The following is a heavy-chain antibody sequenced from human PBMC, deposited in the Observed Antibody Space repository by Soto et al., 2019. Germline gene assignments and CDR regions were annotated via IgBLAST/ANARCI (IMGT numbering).Heavy chain of an antibody. J-gene: IGHJ4*02. V-gene: IGHV1-69*04. Sequence: QVQLVQSGAEVKKPGSSVKVSCKASGGPFSSYVLTWVRQAPGQGLEWMGRIIPMFGITDFAPKFQGRVTSTAAKSTTTAYMELSSLRSEDTAIYYCARDRALNNAAVGMAYWGQGTLVTVSS. D-gene: IGHD6-13*01. CDR3: ARDRALNNAAVGMAY. CDR1: GGPFSSYV. CDR2: IIPMFGIT.